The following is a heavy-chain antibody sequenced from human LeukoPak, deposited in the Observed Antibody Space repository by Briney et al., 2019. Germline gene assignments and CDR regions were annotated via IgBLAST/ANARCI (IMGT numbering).Heavy chain of an antibody. D-gene: IGHD5-12*01. CDR3: ARVYPITPDGPLDP. J-gene: IGHJ5*02. Sequence: ASVKVSCRASGGTFSSYAISWVRQAPGQGLEWMGGIIPIFGTANYAQKFQGRVTITADESTSTAYMELSSLRSEDTAVYYCARVYPITPDGPLDPWGQGTLVTVSS. V-gene: IGHV1-69*13. CDR2: IIPIFGTA. CDR1: GGTFSSYA.